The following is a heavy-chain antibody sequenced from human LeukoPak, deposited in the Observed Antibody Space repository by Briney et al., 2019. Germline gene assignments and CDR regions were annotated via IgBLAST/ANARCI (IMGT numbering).Heavy chain of an antibody. CDR3: ARPQGGWSSDAFDI. Sequence: NPSETLSLTCTVSGGSISSYYWSWIRQPAGKGLEWIGRIYTSGSTNYNPSLESRVTMSVDTSKNQFSLKLSSVTAADTAVYYCARPQGGWSSDAFDIWGQGTMVTVSS. J-gene: IGHJ3*02. D-gene: IGHD6-19*01. V-gene: IGHV4-4*07. CDR2: IYTSGST. CDR1: GGSISSYY.